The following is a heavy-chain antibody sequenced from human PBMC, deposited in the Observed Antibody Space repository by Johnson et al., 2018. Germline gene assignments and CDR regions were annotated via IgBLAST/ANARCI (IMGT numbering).Heavy chain of an antibody. D-gene: IGHD7-27*01. Sequence: VQLLESGGGVVQPGRSLRLSCAASGFTFSTYGMHWVRQAPGKGLEWVAIISYDGLNKYYAASVKGRVTISRDNSKNTLYLEMNSMRVEDTAVYYCAKKVGLGIDCMDVWGKGTTVIVSS. V-gene: IGHV3-30*18. CDR3: AKKVGLGIDCMDV. CDR2: ISYDGLNK. J-gene: IGHJ6*03. CDR1: GFTFSTYG.